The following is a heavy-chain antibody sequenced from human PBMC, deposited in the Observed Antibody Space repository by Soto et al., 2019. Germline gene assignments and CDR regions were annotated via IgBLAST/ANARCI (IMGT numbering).Heavy chain of an antibody. Sequence: ASVKVSCKASGYTFTSYAMHWVRQAPGQRLEWMGWINAGNGNTKYSQKFQGRVTITRDTSASTAYMELSSLRSEDTAVYYCAREEYGSGSYYGMDVWGQGTTVTVSS. CDR1: GYTFTSYA. V-gene: IGHV1-3*01. D-gene: IGHD3-10*01. CDR3: AREEYGSGSYYGMDV. CDR2: INAGNGNT. J-gene: IGHJ6*02.